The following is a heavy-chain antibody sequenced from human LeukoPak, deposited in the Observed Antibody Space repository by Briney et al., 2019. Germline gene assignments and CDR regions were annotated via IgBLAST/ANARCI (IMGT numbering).Heavy chain of an antibody. Sequence: SETLSLTCTVSGGSISSGGYYWSWIRQHPGKGLEWIGYIYHSGSTYYNPSLKSRVTISVDTSKNQFSLKLSTVTAADTAVYYCARAPIWFGALSRSYYFDYWGQGTLVTVSS. CDR1: GGSISSGGYY. V-gene: IGHV4-31*03. CDR2: IYHSGST. J-gene: IGHJ4*02. CDR3: ARAPIWFGALSRSYYFDY. D-gene: IGHD3-10*01.